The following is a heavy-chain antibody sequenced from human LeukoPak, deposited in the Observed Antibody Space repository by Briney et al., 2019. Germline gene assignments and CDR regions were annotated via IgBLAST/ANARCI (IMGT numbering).Heavy chain of an antibody. D-gene: IGHD2/OR15-2a*01. Sequence: SETLSLTCTVSGGSISYYYWGWIRQPPGKGLEWIGSIYYSGSTYYNPSLKSRVTISVDTSKNQFSLKLSSVTAADTAVYYCARPLGATFAFDIWGQGTMVTVSS. CDR2: IYYSGST. CDR1: GGSISYYY. V-gene: IGHV4-39*01. J-gene: IGHJ3*02. CDR3: ARPLGATFAFDI.